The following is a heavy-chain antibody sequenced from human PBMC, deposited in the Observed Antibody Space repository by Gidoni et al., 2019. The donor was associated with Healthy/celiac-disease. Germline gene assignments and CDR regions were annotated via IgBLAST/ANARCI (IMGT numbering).Heavy chain of an antibody. CDR3: ARDSHIVVVITTRLYYYYGMDV. V-gene: IGHV3-48*02. Sequence: EVQLLESGGGLLQPGGSLSLSCAASGLTFSRYSLNWFCQAPGKGLEWVSYISSSSSTIYYADSVKGRFTISRDNAKNSLYLQMNSLRDEDTAVYYCARDSHIVVVITTRLYYYYGMDVWGQGTTVTVSS. CDR2: ISSSSSTI. D-gene: IGHD3-22*01. J-gene: IGHJ6*02. CDR1: GLTFSRYS.